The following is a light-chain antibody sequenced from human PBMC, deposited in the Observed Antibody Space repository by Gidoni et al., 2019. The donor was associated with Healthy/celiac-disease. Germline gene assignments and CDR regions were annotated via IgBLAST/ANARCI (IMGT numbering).Light chain of an antibody. CDR2: EVS. Sequence: QSALTQPASVSGSPGPSITISCTGTSSDVGGYNYVSWYQQHPGKAPKLMIYEVSNRASGVSNRFSGSKSGNTASLTLSGLQAEDEADYYCSSYTSSSPLVFGGGTKLTGL. J-gene: IGLJ3*02. CDR1: SSDVGGYNY. V-gene: IGLV2-14*01. CDR3: SSYTSSSPLV.